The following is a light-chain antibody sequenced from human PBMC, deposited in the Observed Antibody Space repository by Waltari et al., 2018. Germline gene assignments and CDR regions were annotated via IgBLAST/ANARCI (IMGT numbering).Light chain of an antibody. J-gene: IGLJ3*02. CDR2: VNSDGSH. V-gene: IGLV4-69*01. Sequence: QLVRPHSPSASPPLGPAVTLTCTLSRCPSGTITARHRQQPEKGPRYLMKVNSDGSHNKGDEIPDRFSGSSSGAERYLTISSVQSEDEADYYCQTGGHGTWVFGGGTTLTVL. CDR1: RCPSGTI. CDR3: QTGGHGTWV.